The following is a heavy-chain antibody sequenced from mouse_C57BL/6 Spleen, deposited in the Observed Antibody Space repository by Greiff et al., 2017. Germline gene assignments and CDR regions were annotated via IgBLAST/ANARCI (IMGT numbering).Heavy chain of an antibody. CDR3: ARIYGNYKSWFAY. V-gene: IGHV1-80*01. Sequence: VQLQQSGAELVKPGASVKISCKASGYAFSSYWMNWVKQRPGQGLEWIGPIYPGDGDTTYNGKFKGKATLTADKSSSTAYMQLSSLTSEDSAVYFCARIYGNYKSWFAYWGQGTLVTVSA. D-gene: IGHD2-1*01. J-gene: IGHJ3*01. CDR1: GYAFSSYW. CDR2: IYPGDGDT.